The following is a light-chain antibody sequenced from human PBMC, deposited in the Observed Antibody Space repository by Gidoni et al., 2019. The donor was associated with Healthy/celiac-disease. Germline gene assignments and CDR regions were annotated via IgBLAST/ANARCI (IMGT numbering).Light chain of an antibody. CDR3: QQYYSTPWT. CDR1: QSVLYSSNNKNY. Sequence: DIMITQSPDSLAVSLGERATINCKSSQSVLYSSNNKNYLAWYQQKPGPPHKLLIYWASTRESGVPDRFSGSGSGTDFSLTISSLQAEYVAVYYCQQYYSTPWTFGQGTKVEIK. J-gene: IGKJ1*01. V-gene: IGKV4-1*01. CDR2: WAS.